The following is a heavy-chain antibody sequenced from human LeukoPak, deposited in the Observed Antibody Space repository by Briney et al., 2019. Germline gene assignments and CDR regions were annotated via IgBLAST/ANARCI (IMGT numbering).Heavy chain of an antibody. Sequence: ASVKVSCKASGYTFTGYYMHWVRQAPGQGLEWMGWINPNSGGTNYAQKFQGRVTMTRDTSISTAYMELSRLRSDDTAVYYCARDGGYSYGYGYYGMDVWGQGTTVTVSS. CDR3: ARDGGYSYGYGYYGMDV. D-gene: IGHD5-18*01. J-gene: IGHJ6*02. V-gene: IGHV1-2*02. CDR1: GYTFTGYY. CDR2: INPNSGGT.